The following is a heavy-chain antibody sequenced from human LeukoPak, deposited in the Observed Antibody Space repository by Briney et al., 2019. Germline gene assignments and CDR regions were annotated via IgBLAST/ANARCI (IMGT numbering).Heavy chain of an antibody. Sequence: RGSLRLSCAASGFTFIDYYMSWMRQAPGKGLEWVSYISSSSSYTNYADSVKGRFTISRDNAKNSLYLQMNSLRAEDTDVHYCARDPGVLRYFDSPAGLDYWGQGTLVTVSS. CDR3: ARDPGVLRYFDSPAGLDY. D-gene: IGHD3-9*01. V-gene: IGHV3-11*05. CDR2: ISSSSSYT. CDR1: GFTFIDYY. J-gene: IGHJ4*02.